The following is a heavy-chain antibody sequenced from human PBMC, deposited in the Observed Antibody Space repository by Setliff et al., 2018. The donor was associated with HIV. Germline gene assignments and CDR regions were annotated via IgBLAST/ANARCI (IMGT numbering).Heavy chain of an antibody. CDR1: GGSISSYY. Sequence: SETLSLTCTVSGGSISSYYWSWIRQPPGKGLEWIGYIYYSGSTNYNPSLKSRVTISVDTSKNQFSLKLSSVTAADTAVYYWARQPRCLQFPRYFDYWGQGTLVTVSS. V-gene: IGHV4-59*08. J-gene: IGHJ4*02. CDR2: IYYSGST. D-gene: IGHD1-1*01. CDR3: ARQPRCLQFPRYFDY.